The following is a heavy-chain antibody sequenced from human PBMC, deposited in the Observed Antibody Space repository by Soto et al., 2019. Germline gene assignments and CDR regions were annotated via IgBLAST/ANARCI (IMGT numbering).Heavy chain of an antibody. CDR3: ARDGLLWFGELWDYYYYGMDV. Sequence: GGSLRLSCAASGFTFSSYSMNWVRQAPGKGLEWVSSISSSSSYIYYADSVKGRFTNSRDNAKNSLYLQMNSLRAEDTAVYYCARDGLLWFGELWDYYYYGMDVWGQGTTVTVSS. J-gene: IGHJ6*02. CDR2: ISSSSSYI. CDR1: GFTFSSYS. D-gene: IGHD3-10*01. V-gene: IGHV3-21*01.